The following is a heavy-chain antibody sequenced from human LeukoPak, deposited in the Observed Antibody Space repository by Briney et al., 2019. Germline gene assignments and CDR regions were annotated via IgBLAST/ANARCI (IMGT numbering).Heavy chain of an antibody. J-gene: IGHJ4*02. CDR3: ARLASREGYSGYDWIFDY. Sequence: SETLSLTCTVSGGSISSYYWSWIRQPPGKGLEWIGYIYYSGSTNYNPSLKSRVTISVDTSKNQFSLKLSSVTAADTAVYYCARLASREGYSGYDWIFDYWGQGTLVTVSS. CDR1: GGSISSYY. V-gene: IGHV4-59*08. CDR2: IYYSGST. D-gene: IGHD5-12*01.